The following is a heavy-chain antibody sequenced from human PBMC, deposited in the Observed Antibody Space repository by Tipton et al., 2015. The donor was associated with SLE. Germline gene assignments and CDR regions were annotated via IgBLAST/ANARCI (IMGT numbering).Heavy chain of an antibody. CDR3: ARDRGAGGFDY. CDR1: GFTVSSNY. V-gene: IGHV3-53*01. J-gene: IGHJ4*02. Sequence: SLRLSCAASGFTVSSNYMSWVRQAPGKGLEWVSVIYSGGSTYYADSVKGRFTISRDNAKNSLYLQMNSLRAEDTAVYYCARDRGAGGFDYWGQGTLVTVSS. D-gene: IGHD3-10*01. CDR2: IYSGGST.